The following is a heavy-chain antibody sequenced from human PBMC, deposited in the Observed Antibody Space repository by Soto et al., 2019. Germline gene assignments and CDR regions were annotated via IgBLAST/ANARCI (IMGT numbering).Heavy chain of an antibody. D-gene: IGHD6-19*01. V-gene: IGHV3-11*06. CDR3: ARVVAGYRFEH. CDR2: ISSSSSYT. J-gene: IGHJ4*02. Sequence: WGSLRLSCAASGFTFSDYYMSWIRQAPGKGLEWVSYISSSSSYTNYADSVKGRFTISRDNAKNSLYLQMNSLRAEDTAVYYCARVVAGYRFEHWGQGTLVTGSS. CDR1: GFTFSDYY.